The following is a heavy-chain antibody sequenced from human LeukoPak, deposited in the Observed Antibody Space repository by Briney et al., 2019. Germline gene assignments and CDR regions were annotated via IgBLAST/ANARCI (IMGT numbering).Heavy chain of an antibody. Sequence: GASVKVSCKASGYTFTRYYMHWVRQAPGQGLEWMGRINPNSGGTNYAQKFKGRVTMTRDTSISTAYMELSRLRSDDTAVYYCAVLMITFGGVIAQTLTLDYWGQGTLVTVSS. CDR1: GYTFTRYY. CDR2: INPNSGGT. CDR3: AVLMITFGGVIAQTLTLDY. V-gene: IGHV1-2*06. D-gene: IGHD3-16*02. J-gene: IGHJ4*02.